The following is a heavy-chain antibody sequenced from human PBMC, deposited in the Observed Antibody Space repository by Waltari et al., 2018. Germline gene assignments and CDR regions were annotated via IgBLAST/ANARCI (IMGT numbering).Heavy chain of an antibody. CDR1: GGSISSSSYY. Sequence: QLQLQESGPGLVKPSETLSLTCTVSGGSISSSSYYWGWIRQPPGKGLEWIGSIYYSGSTYYNPSLKSRVTISVDTSKNQFSLKLSSVTAADTAVYYCARGRAVQGVIIPFFDYWGQGTLVTVSS. CDR3: ARGRAVQGVIIPFFDY. V-gene: IGHV4-39*07. CDR2: IYYSGST. D-gene: IGHD3-10*02. J-gene: IGHJ4*02.